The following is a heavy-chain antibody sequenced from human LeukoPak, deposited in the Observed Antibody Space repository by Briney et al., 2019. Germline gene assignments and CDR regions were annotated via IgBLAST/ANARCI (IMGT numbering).Heavy chain of an antibody. V-gene: IGHV3-48*01. Sequence: PGGSLRLSCAASGFIFSDYSMNWVRQAPGKGLEWISYIGIDSSNTKYADSVKGRFTISGDKAKNSLYLQMNSLRVEDTAVYYCARDHKYAFDNWGQGTLVTVSS. CDR3: ARDHKYAFDN. D-gene: IGHD2-2*01. J-gene: IGHJ4*02. CDR1: GFIFSDYS. CDR2: IGIDSSNT.